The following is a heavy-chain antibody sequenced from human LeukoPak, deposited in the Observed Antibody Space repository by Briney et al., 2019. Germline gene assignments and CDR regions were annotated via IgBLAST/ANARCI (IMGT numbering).Heavy chain of an antibody. CDR2: IRTRINSSTT. Sequence: PGGFLRLSCAASGFIFSDYIMDWVRQAPGKGLEWVGRIRTRINSSTTEYAASVKGRFTISRDDSKNSMYLHMNSLKTEDTAVYHCSRDGGEGGNSAFDIWGQGTMVTVSS. J-gene: IGHJ3*02. CDR3: SRDGGEGGNSAFDI. V-gene: IGHV3-72*01. D-gene: IGHD4-23*01. CDR1: GFIFSDYI.